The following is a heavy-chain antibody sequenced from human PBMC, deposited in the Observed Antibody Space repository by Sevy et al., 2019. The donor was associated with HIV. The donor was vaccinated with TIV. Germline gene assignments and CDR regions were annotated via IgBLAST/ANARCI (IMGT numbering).Heavy chain of an antibody. CDR1: GFRFNTYV. V-gene: IGHV3-23*01. CDR2: ISGSGGST. J-gene: IGHJ5*02. Sequence: GGSLRLSCTVSGFRFNTYVMSWVRQAPGKGLEWVSTISGSGGSTYYADSVKGRFSISRDNSKNTMYLEMNSLRAEDTAVYYCAKEYSSGYSWGQGTLVTVSS. D-gene: IGHD3-22*01. CDR3: AKEYSSGYS.